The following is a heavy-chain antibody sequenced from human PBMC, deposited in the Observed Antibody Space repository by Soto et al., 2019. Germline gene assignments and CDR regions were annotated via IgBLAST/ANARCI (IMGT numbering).Heavy chain of an antibody. CDR1: GGTFSSYT. CDR3: AGYYGATKTYYYYYMDV. Sequence: SVKVSCTASGGTFSSYTISWVRQAPGQGLEWMGRIIPILGIANYAQKFQGRVTITADKSTSTAYMELSSLRSEDTAVYYCAGYYGATKTYYYYYMDVWGKGTTVTVSS. CDR2: IIPILGIA. V-gene: IGHV1-69*02. D-gene: IGHD4-17*01. J-gene: IGHJ6*03.